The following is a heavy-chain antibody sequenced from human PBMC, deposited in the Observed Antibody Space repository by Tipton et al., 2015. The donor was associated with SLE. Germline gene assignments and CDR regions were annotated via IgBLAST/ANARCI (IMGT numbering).Heavy chain of an antibody. Sequence: QVQLVQSGAVVKKPGSSVTVSCKASGGTFSTYAINWVRQTPGQGLEWMGGIIPIFGTANYAQKFQGRVTITTDESTSTAYMELSSLRSEDTAVYYCARETGEEGFDYWGQGTLVTVSS. CDR1: GGTFSTYA. D-gene: IGHD3-16*01. CDR3: ARETGEEGFDY. CDR2: IIPIFGTA. J-gene: IGHJ4*01. V-gene: IGHV1-69*01.